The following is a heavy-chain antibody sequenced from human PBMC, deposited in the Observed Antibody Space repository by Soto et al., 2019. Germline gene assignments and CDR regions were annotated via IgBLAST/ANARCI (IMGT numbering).Heavy chain of an antibody. D-gene: IGHD3-9*01. CDR3: ARELYYDILTGDPGIYYYGMHV. V-gene: IGHV1-69*06. J-gene: IGHJ6*02. CDR2: IIPIFGTA. Sequence: SVKVSCKASGGTFSSYAISWVRQAPGQGLEWMGGIIPIFGTANYAQKFQGRVTITADKSTSTAYMELSSLRSEDTAVYYCARELYYDILTGDPGIYYYGMHVWGPGTPVTVYS. CDR1: GGTFSSYA.